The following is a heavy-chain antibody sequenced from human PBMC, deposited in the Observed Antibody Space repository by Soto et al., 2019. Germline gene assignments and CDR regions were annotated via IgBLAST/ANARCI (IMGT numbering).Heavy chain of an antibody. CDR3: ANWVEGSHVYFDY. Sequence: PGGSLRLSCAASGFFFSAYAMTWARRAPGRGLEWVSSISGSGSHSYYEDSVRGRFTISRGNYRNTLYLQMNSLRAEDTAVYYCANWVEGSHVYFDYWGRGTLVTVSS. CDR2: ISGSGSHS. CDR1: GFFFSAYA. D-gene: IGHD6-13*01. V-gene: IGHV3-23*01. J-gene: IGHJ4*02.